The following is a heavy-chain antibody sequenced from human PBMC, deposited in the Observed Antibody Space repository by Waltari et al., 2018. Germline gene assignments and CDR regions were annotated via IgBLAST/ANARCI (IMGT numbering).Heavy chain of an antibody. J-gene: IGHJ6*03. Sequence: EVQLVQSGAEVKKPGESLKISCKGSGYSFTSYWIGWVRQVPGKGLEWMGIIYPGDSDTRYSPSFQGQVTISADKSISTAYLQWSSLKASDTAMYYCARHRAVAGNVYYYYYMDVWGKGTTVTISS. V-gene: IGHV5-51*01. CDR1: GYSFTSYW. CDR3: ARHRAVAGNVYYYYYMDV. D-gene: IGHD6-19*01. CDR2: IYPGDSDT.